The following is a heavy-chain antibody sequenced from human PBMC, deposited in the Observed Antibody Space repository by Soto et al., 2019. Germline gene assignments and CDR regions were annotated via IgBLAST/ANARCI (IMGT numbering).Heavy chain of an antibody. D-gene: IGHD6-13*01. CDR3: ARGRRKQQHNWFDP. Sequence: ASVKVSCKASGYTFTSYDINWVRQATGQGLGWMGWMNPNSGNTGYAQKFQGRVTMTRNTSISTAYMELSSLRSEDTAVYYCARGRRKQQHNWFDPWGQGALVTVSS. J-gene: IGHJ5*02. CDR1: GYTFTSYD. V-gene: IGHV1-8*01. CDR2: MNPNSGNT.